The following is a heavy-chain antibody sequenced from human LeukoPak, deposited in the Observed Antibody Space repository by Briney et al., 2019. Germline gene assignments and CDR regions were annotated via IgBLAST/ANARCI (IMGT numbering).Heavy chain of an antibody. CDR1: GFTFSSYA. CDR2: ISGSGGST. J-gene: IGHJ4*02. V-gene: IGHV3-23*01. Sequence: GGSLRLSCAASGFTFSSYAMSWVRQAPGRGLEWVSAISGSGGSTYYADSVKGRFTISRDNSKNTLYLQMNSLRAEDTAVYYCAKQKGGGWYLDYWGQGTLVTVSS. D-gene: IGHD6-19*01. CDR3: AKQKGGGWYLDY.